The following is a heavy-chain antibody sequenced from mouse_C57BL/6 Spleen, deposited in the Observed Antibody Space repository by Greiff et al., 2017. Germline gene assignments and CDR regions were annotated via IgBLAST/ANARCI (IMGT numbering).Heavy chain of an antibody. CDR1: GYTFTSYW. J-gene: IGHJ4*01. D-gene: IGHD1-1*01. CDR2: IHPNSGST. V-gene: IGHV1-64*01. CDR3: ARCITTAGAMDY. Sequence: QVQLQQPGAELVKPGASVKLSCKASGYTFTSYWMPWVKQRPGQGLEWIGMIHPNSGSTNYNEKFKSKATLTVDKSSSTAYMQLSSLTSEDSAVYYCARCITTAGAMDYWGQGTSVTVSS.